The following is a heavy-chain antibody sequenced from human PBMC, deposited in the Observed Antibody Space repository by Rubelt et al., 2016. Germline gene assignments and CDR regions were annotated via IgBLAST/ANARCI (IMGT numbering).Heavy chain of an antibody. V-gene: IGHV4-34*01. D-gene: IGHD3-10*02. CDR1: GGSFSGYY. CDR3: ARRCSGGLFDY. J-gene: IGHJ4*02. Sequence: QVQLQQWGAGLLKPSETLSLTCAVYGGSFSGYYWSWIRQPPGKGLEWIGEINHSGSTNYNPSLKSRVTISVDTSKNQFSLKLSSVTAADTAVYYCARRCSGGLFDYWGQGTLVTVSS. CDR2: INHSGST.